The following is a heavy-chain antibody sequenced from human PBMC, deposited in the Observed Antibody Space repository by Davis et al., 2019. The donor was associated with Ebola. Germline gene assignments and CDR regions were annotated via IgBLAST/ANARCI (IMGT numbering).Heavy chain of an antibody. Sequence: PSETLSLTCTVSGGAVSSGGYFWAWIRQPPGKGLEWIGYIYSSGTTSFSPSLKSRLTISRDMSKNQFSLKLSSVTAADTALYYCARGRGYSYGPVGYMDVWGKGTTVTVSS. V-gene: IGHV4-61*08. J-gene: IGHJ6*03. CDR3: ARGRGYSYGPVGYMDV. D-gene: IGHD5-18*01. CDR2: IYSSGTT. CDR1: GGAVSSGGYF.